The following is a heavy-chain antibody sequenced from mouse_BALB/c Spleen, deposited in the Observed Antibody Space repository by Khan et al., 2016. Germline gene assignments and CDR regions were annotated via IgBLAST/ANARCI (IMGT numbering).Heavy chain of an antibody. CDR1: GYTFTNYG. CDR2: INPYSGAS. D-gene: IGHD1-1*01. J-gene: IGHJ1*01. CDR3: TGYRYYYGSGRYFDV. Sequence: QIQLVQSGPELKRPGKTVKISCKASGYTFTNYGINWVKQAPGKGLKWMGWINPYSGASTYADDFKGRFAFSLDTSANTAYLQLNNLKNEDTATYYGTGYRYYYGSGRYFDVWGAGTTVTVSS. V-gene: IGHV9-3-1*01.